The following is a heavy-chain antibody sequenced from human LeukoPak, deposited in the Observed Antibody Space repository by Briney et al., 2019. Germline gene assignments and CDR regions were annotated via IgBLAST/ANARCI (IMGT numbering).Heavy chain of an antibody. CDR2: IYPSGTT. Sequence: MASETLSLTCTVSGYSISSGYYWGWIRQPPGKGLEWIGNIYPSGTTYYNPSLKTRVTISVDTSKNQFSLKLSSVTAADTAVYYCARGTDSSGYYVDYWGQGTLVTVSS. CDR3: ARGTDSSGYYVDY. V-gene: IGHV4-38-2*02. D-gene: IGHD3-22*01. CDR1: GYSISSGYY. J-gene: IGHJ4*02.